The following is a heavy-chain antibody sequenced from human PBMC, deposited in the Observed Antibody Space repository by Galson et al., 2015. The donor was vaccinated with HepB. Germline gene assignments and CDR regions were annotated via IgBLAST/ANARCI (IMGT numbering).Heavy chain of an antibody. D-gene: IGHD5-12*01. CDR3: AKDPGGYDTSARYYYYYYGMDV. V-gene: IGHV3-30*18. J-gene: IGHJ6*02. CDR2: ISYDGSNK. CDR1: GFTFSSYG. Sequence: SLRLSCAASGFTFSSYGMHWVRQAPGKGLEWVAVISYDGSNKYYADSVKGRFTISRDNSKNTLYLQMDSLRAEDTAVYYCAKDPGGYDTSARYYYYYYGMDVWGQGTTVTVSS.